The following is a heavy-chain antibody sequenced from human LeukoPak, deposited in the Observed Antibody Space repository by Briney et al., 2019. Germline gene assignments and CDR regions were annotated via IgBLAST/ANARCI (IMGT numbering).Heavy chain of an antibody. Sequence: SETLSLTCAVYGGSFSGYYWSWISQPPGKGLEWIGEINHSGSTNYNPSLKSRVTISVDTSKNQFSLKLSSVTAADTAVYYCARGYFDWLYDYWGQGTLVTVSS. J-gene: IGHJ4*02. CDR1: GGSFSGYY. D-gene: IGHD3-9*01. V-gene: IGHV4-34*01. CDR3: ARGYFDWLYDY. CDR2: INHSGST.